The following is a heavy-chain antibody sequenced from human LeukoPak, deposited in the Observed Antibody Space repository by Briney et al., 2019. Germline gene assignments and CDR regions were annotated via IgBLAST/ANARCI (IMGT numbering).Heavy chain of an antibody. Sequence: GGALRLFCAASGFTFSRYSMNWLRQAPGHGLEWVSYISSSSSTIYYADSVKGRFTISRDNAKNSLYLQMNSLRAEDTAVYYCARDDIVLMVYALDYWGQGTLVTVSS. CDR3: ARDDIVLMVYALDY. J-gene: IGHJ4*02. V-gene: IGHV3-48*01. D-gene: IGHD2-8*01. CDR2: ISSSSSTI. CDR1: GFTFSRYS.